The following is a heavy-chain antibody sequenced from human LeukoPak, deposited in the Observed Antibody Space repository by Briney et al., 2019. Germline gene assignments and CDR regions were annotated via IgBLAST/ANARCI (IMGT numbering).Heavy chain of an antibody. CDR1: GFTFSGYA. V-gene: IGHV3-23*01. J-gene: IGHJ4*02. CDR2: ISGSGGST. D-gene: IGHD3-10*01. Sequence: GGSRRLSCAASGFTFSGYAMSWVRQAPGKGLEWVSAISGSGGSTYYADSVKGRFTISRDNSKNTLYLQMNSLRAEDTAVYYCAKGLLWFGQPIDYWGQGTLVTVSS. CDR3: AKGLLWFGQPIDY.